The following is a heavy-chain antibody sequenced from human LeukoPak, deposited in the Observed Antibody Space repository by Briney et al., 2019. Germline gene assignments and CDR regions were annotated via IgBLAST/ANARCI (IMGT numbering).Heavy chain of an antibody. CDR1: GFTFSSYG. J-gene: IGHJ3*02. V-gene: IGHV3-23*01. Sequence: GGSLRLSCAASGFTFSSYGMSWVRQAPGKGLEWVSAISGSGGSTYYADSVKGRFTISRDNSKNTLYLQMNSLRAEDTAVYYCARAAARGARYSGYDLGAFDIWGQGTMVTVSS. CDR2: ISGSGGST. D-gene: IGHD5-12*01. CDR3: ARAAARGARYSGYDLGAFDI.